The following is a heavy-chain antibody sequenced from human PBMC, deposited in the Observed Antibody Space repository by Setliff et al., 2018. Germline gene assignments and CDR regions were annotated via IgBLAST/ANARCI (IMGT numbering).Heavy chain of an antibody. V-gene: IGHV4-4*07. J-gene: IGHJ4*02. CDR1: GGSISDYY. D-gene: IGHD2-21*01. CDR3: ASHVVMEPATPDVFDC. CDR2: IYPSGST. Sequence: NPSETLSLTCTVSGGSISDYYWSWVWQPAGKGLEWIGRIYPSGSTNYNPSLKSRVTISLDRSKNQFSLKLSSVTAADTAVYYCASHVVMEPATPDVFDCWGQGTLVTVSS.